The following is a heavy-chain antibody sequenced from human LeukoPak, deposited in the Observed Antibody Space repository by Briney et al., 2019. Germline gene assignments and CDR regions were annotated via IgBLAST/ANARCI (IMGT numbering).Heavy chain of an antibody. Sequence: ASETLSLTCTVSGGSINSYYWSWIRQPAGKGLEWIGRIYTSGSTNYNPSLKSRVTMSVDTSKNQFSLKLSSVTAADTAVYYCARVITIFGVVIPGDWGQGTLVTVSS. CDR3: ARVITIFGVVIPGD. J-gene: IGHJ4*02. CDR2: IYTSGST. V-gene: IGHV4-4*07. CDR1: GGSINSYY. D-gene: IGHD3-3*01.